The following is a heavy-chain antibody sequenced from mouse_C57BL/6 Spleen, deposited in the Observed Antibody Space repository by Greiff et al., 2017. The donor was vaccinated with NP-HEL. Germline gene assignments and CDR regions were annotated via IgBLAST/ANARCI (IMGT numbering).Heavy chain of an antibody. CDR3: ASSNWESSFLDC. Sequence: QVQLQQPGAELVKPGASVKLSCKASGYTFTSYWMQWVKQRPGQGLEWIGEIDPSGSYTNYNQKFKGKATLTADTSSSTAYMQLSSLTSEDSAVYYCASSNWESSFLDCWGPGTTLTVSS. CDR2: IDPSGSYT. J-gene: IGHJ2*01. V-gene: IGHV1-50*01. D-gene: IGHD4-1*01. CDR1: GYTFTSYW.